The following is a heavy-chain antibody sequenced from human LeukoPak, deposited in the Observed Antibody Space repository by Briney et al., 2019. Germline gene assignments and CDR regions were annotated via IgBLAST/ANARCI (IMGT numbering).Heavy chain of an antibody. CDR1: GGSFSGYY. Sequence: SETLSLTCAVYGGSFSGYYWSWIRQPPGKGLEWIGEINHSGSTNYNPSLKSRVTISVDTSKNQFSLKLTSVTAADTAVYYCASLGVVPAAMGAAFDIWGQGTMVTVSS. V-gene: IGHV4-34*01. CDR3: ASLGVVPAAMGAAFDI. CDR2: INHSGST. J-gene: IGHJ3*02. D-gene: IGHD2-2*01.